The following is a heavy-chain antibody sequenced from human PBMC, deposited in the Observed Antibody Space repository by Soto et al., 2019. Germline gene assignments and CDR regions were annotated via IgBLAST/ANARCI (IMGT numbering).Heavy chain of an antibody. CDR1: GFTFSSYS. V-gene: IGHV3-23*01. J-gene: IGHJ4*02. CDR3: AKVDSSGYYYVYFDY. D-gene: IGHD3-22*01. Sequence: GGSLILSCAASGFTFSSYSMSWVRQAPGKGLEWVSAISGSGGSTYYADSVKGRFTISRDNSKNTLYLQMNSLRAEDTAVYYCAKVDSSGYYYVYFDYWGQGTLVTVSS. CDR2: ISGSGGST.